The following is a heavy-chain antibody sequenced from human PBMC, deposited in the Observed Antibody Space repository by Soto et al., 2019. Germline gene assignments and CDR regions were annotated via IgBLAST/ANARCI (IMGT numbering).Heavy chain of an antibody. D-gene: IGHD1-26*01. V-gene: IGHV3-74*01. CDR3: AKVASGSYDWFDP. Sequence: EVQLVESGGGLVQPGGSLRLSCAASKFSFSGYWMHWVRQAPGKGLMWVSRVNPDGSTTTYADSVKGRFTISRDNAKNTVILQMNSLRADDTAVYYCAKVASGSYDWFDPWGQGNLVTVSS. CDR1: KFSFSGYW. J-gene: IGHJ5*02. CDR2: VNPDGSTT.